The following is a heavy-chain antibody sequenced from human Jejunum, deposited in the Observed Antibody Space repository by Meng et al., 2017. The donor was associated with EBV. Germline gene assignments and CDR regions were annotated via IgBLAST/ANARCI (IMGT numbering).Heavy chain of an antibody. CDR1: GVSMSNLY. J-gene: IGHJ4*02. CDR3: ARGGGRPEY. V-gene: IGHV4-59*11. Sequence: QVQLQESGPGLGTPSATLSRTCTVSGVSMSNLYWSWFRQPPGKGLEWIGYIYYSVSTNYNPSLKSRVTISVDTSKNQFSLSLSSVTAADTAVYYCARGGGRPEYWGQGILVTVSS. D-gene: IGHD3-10*01. CDR2: IYYSVST.